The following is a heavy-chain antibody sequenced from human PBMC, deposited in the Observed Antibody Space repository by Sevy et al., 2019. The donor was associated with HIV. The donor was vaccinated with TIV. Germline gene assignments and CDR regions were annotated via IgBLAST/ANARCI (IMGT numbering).Heavy chain of an antibody. CDR3: ARRDYYGYSDS. CDR2: IYYSGSA. D-gene: IGHD3-3*01. CDR1: GGSISSSNYY. Sequence: SETLSLTCTVSGGSISSSNYYWGWIRQPPGKGLEWIGTIYYSGSAYYNSSLKSRVTIFIDTSNNQFSLRLSSVTAADTAVYYCARRDYYGYSDSWGQGTLSPSPQ. J-gene: IGHJ4*02. V-gene: IGHV4-39*01.